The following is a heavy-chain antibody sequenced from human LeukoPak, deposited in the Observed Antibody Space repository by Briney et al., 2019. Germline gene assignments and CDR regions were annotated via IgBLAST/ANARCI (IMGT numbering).Heavy chain of an antibody. CDR2: ISSSSSYI. J-gene: IGHJ4*02. V-gene: IGHV3-21*01. CDR3: ARDQYGSGSYSRLDY. CDR1: GFTFSTYS. D-gene: IGHD3-10*01. Sequence: PGGSLRLSCAASGFTFSTYSMNWVRQAPGEGLEWVSSISSSSSYIYYADSVKGRFTISRDNAKNSLYLQMNSLRAEDTAVYYCARDQYGSGSYSRLDYWGQGTLVSVSS.